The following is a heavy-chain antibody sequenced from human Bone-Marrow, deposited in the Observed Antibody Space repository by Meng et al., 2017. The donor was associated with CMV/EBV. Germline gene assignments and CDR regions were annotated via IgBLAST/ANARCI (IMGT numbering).Heavy chain of an antibody. D-gene: IGHD6-19*01. CDR3: AREGALAGKGGGFDP. V-gene: IGHV3-53*01. CDR2: IYSGGST. CDR1: GITVSTNY. Sequence: GGSLRLSCAASGITVSTNYMSWVRQAPGKGLEWVSVIYSGGSTYYADSVKGRFTISRDNSKNTLYLQMNSLRAEDTALYYCAREGALAGKGGGFDPWGQGTLVTVSS. J-gene: IGHJ5*02.